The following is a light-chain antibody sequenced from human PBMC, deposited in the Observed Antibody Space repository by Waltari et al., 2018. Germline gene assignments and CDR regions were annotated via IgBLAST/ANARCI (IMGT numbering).Light chain of an antibody. J-gene: IGLJ1*01. Sequence: QSALTQPASVSGSPGQSITISCTGTSSDVGGYNSVSWYQQHPGKAPKVIIYEVYNRPAGASDRFSGSKSGNTASLIISGRQAEDEADYYCSSYTSRYTYVFGSGTKVTVL. CDR2: EVY. V-gene: IGLV2-14*01. CDR1: SSDVGGYNS. CDR3: SSYTSRYTYV.